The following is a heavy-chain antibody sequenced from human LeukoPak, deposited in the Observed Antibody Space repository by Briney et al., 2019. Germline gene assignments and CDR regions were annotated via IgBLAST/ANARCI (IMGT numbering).Heavy chain of an antibody. CDR2: IYHSGST. V-gene: IGHV4-38-2*02. CDR1: GYSISSGYY. Sequence: SETLSLTCTVSGYSISSGYYWGWIRQPPGKGLEWIGSIYHSGSTYYNPSLKSRVTISVDTSKNQFSLKLSSVTAADTAVYYCARDLYCSGGSCYRMGRGGHWFDPWGQGTLVTVSS. J-gene: IGHJ5*02. CDR3: ARDLYCSGGSCYRMGRGGHWFDP. D-gene: IGHD2-15*01.